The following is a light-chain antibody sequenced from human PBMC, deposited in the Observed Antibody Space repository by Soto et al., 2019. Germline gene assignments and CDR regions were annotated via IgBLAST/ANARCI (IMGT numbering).Light chain of an antibody. CDR1: QSINSY. CDR2: AAS. CDR3: QQSYSTPYT. J-gene: IGKJ2*01. V-gene: IGKV1-39*01. Sequence: DMEMTQSPSSLSASVRARVTITCRASQSINSYLNWYQQKPGKAPKLLIYAASSLQIGVPSRFSGSGSGTDFTLTISSLQTEDFATYYCQQSYSTPYTFGQGTKLEIK.